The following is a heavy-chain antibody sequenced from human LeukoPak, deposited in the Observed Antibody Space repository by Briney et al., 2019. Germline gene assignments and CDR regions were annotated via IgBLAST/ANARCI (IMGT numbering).Heavy chain of an antibody. Sequence: GGSLRLSCAASGFTFSSYAMSWVRQAPGKGLEWVSAISGSGGSTYYADSVKGRFTISRDNSKNTLYLQMNSLRAEDTAVYYCAKSPAYYYDSSGYAIDLWGQGTMVTVSS. V-gene: IGHV3-23*01. CDR1: GFTFSSYA. D-gene: IGHD3-22*01. J-gene: IGHJ3*01. CDR3: AKSPAYYYDSSGYAIDL. CDR2: ISGSGGST.